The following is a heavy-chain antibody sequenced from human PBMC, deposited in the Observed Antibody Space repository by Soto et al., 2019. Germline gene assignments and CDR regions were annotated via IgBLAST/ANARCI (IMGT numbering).Heavy chain of an antibody. CDR1: GLTFSSYG. Sequence: GGSLRLSCAASGLTFSSYGMSWVRQAPGKGLEWVSAISGSGGSTYYADSVKGRFTISRDNSKNTLYLQMNRLRAEDTALYYCAKDPSLWFGESPSDYYYYYMDVWGKGTTVTVSS. J-gene: IGHJ6*03. V-gene: IGHV3-23*01. CDR2: ISGSGGST. D-gene: IGHD3-10*01. CDR3: AKDPSLWFGESPSDYYYYYMDV.